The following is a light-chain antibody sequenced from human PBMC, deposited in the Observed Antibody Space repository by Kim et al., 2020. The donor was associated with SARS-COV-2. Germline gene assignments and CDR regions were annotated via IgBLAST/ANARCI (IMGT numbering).Light chain of an antibody. J-gene: IGLJ1*01. CDR3: QVWDSSTYV. V-gene: IGLV3-9*01. Sequence: SVGPGQEAKISRGGNNIGSKNVHWYQQKPGQAPVLVIYRDSNRPSGIPERFSGSNSGNTATLTISRAQAGDEADYYCQVWDSSTYVFGTGTKVTVL. CDR2: RDS. CDR1: NIGSKN.